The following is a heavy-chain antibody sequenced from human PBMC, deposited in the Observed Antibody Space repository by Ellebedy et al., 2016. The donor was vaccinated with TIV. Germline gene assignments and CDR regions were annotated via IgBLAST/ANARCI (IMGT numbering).Heavy chain of an antibody. CDR3: ASLTTVTTVSDY. CDR2: ITSSSRTI. CDR1: GFTFSSYS. Sequence: GESLKISCVASGFTFSSYSMNWVSQAPGKGLEWVSYITSSSRTIYYADSVKGRFTISRDNAKNSLYLHMNSLRAEDTAVYYCASLTTVTTVSDYWGQGTLVTVSS. J-gene: IGHJ4*02. D-gene: IGHD4-11*01. V-gene: IGHV3-48*01.